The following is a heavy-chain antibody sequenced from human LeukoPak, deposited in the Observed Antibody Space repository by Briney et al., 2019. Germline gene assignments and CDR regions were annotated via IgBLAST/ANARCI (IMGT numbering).Heavy chain of an antibody. CDR2: ISAYNGNT. D-gene: IGHD5/OR15-5a*01. V-gene: IGHV1-18*01. CDR3: ARVLRSTGWFDP. Sequence: EASVKVSCKASGYTFTSYGISWVRQAPGQGLEWMGWISAYNGNTNYAQKLQGRVTMTTDTSTSTAYMELRSLRSDDTAVYYCARVLRSTGWFDPWGQGALVTVSS. CDR1: GYTFTSYG. J-gene: IGHJ5*02.